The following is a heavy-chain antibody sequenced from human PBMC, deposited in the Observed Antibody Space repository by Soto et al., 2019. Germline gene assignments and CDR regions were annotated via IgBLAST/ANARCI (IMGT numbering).Heavy chain of an antibody. CDR3: ASSCGSEDTGYGMDV. D-gene: IGHD2-15*01. Sequence: QVQLVQSWAEVTKPGSSVKVSCKASGGTFSSYAISWVRQAPGQGLEWMGGIIPIFGPANYAQKFQGRVTITADESTSTAYMELSSLRSEDTAVYYCASSCGSEDTGYGMDVWGQGTQVTGSS. CDR1: GGTFSSYA. J-gene: IGHJ6*02. CDR2: IIPIFGPA. V-gene: IGHV1-69*01.